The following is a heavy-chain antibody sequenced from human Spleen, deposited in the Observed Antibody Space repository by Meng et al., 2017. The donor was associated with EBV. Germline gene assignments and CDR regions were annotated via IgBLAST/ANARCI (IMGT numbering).Heavy chain of an antibody. V-gene: IGHV4-4*02. J-gene: IGHJ4*02. CDR1: GDSVRNSNW. D-gene: IGHD1-26*01. CDR2: IFHSGTT. Sequence: QVQLQESGAGLVKPSGTLSLTCAVSGDSVRNSNWWSWVRQTPGKGLEWLGEIFHSGTTNYNPSLKSRATISLDKPKNQFSLNLISVTAADTALYYCTRDIVGVTNFWGQGILVTVSS. CDR3: TRDIVGVTNF.